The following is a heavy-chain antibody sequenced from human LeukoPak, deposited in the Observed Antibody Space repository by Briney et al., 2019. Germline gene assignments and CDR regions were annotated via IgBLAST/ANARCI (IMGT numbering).Heavy chain of an antibody. V-gene: IGHV4-59*01. CDR3: ARSITMIVVVPEYFDL. CDR1: GGSISSYY. D-gene: IGHD3-22*01. CDR2: IYYSGST. Sequence: ASETLSLTCTVSGGSISSYYWGWIRQPPGKGLEWIGYIYYSGSTNYNPSLKSRVTISVDTSKNQFSLKLSSVTAADTAVYYCARSITMIVVVPEYFDLWGRGTLVTVSS. J-gene: IGHJ2*01.